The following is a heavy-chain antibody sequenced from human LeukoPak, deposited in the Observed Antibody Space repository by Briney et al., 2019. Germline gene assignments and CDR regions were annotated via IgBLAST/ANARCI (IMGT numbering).Heavy chain of an antibody. CDR2: ISGSGAST. CDR1: GFTFSSYA. CDR3: AKEFGLVGANHFDY. D-gene: IGHD1-26*01. V-gene: IGHV3-23*01. Sequence: GGSLRLSCAASGFTFSSYAMSWVRQAPGKGLEWVSGISGSGASTYYADSVKGRFTISRDNSKNTLYLQMNSLRAGDTAVYYCAKEFGLVGANHFDYWGQGTLVTVSS. J-gene: IGHJ4*02.